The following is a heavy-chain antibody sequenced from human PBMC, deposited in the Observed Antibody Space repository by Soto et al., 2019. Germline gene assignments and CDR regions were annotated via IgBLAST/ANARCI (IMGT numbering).Heavy chain of an antibody. V-gene: IGHV3-23*01. D-gene: IGHD2-21*01. Sequence: SGGSLRLSCAASGFTFSTYAMTWVRQAPGRGLEWVSTILNDDTAFYANSVKGRFTISRDNYRSTLYLQMNGLGVEDAALYYCAKDLFPTSGQRFYFDSWGQGSLVTVSS. CDR2: ILNDDTA. CDR3: AKDLFPTSGQRFYFDS. J-gene: IGHJ4*02. CDR1: GFTFSTYA.